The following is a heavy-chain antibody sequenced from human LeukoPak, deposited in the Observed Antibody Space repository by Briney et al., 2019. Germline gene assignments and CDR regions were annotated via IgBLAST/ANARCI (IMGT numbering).Heavy chain of an antibody. J-gene: IGHJ4*02. CDR2: ISAYNGNT. CDR3: ARGYCSSTSCFLDY. CDR1: GYTFTSYG. D-gene: IGHD2-2*01. Sequence: ASVKVSCKASGYTFTSYGISWVRQAPGQGLEWMGWISAYNGNTNYAHKLQGRVTMTTDTSTSTAYMELRSLRSDDTAVYYCARGYCSSTSCFLDYWGQGTLVTVSS. V-gene: IGHV1-18*01.